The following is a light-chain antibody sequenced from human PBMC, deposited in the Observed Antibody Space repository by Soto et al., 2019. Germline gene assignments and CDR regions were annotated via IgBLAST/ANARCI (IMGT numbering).Light chain of an antibody. Sequence: QPVLTQPPSLSGAPGQRVTISCTGSRSNIGAGYDVHWYQHLPGTAPKVLIFDNSNRPSGVPDRFSGSKSGTSASLAITGLPAEDEAVYYCHSYDVSLRGPAFGGGTKLTVL. V-gene: IGLV1-40*01. CDR2: DNS. CDR3: HSYDVSLRGPA. J-gene: IGLJ2*01. CDR1: RSNIGAGYD.